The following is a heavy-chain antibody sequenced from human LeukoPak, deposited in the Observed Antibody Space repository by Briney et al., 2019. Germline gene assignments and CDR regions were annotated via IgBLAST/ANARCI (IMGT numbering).Heavy chain of an antibody. V-gene: IGHV4-59*08. J-gene: IGHJ4*02. D-gene: IGHD3-22*01. CDR2: IYYSGST. CDR3: ASPRGIDYDSSGYSD. CDR1: GGSISSYY. Sequence: SETLSLTCTVSGGSISSYYWSWIRQPPGKGREWIGYIYYSGSTNYNPSLKSRVTISVDTSKNQFSLKLSSVTAADTAVYYCASPRGIDYDSSGYSDWGQGTLVTVSS.